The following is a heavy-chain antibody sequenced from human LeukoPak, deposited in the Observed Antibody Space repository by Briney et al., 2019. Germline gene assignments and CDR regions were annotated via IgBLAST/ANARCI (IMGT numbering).Heavy chain of an antibody. J-gene: IGHJ4*02. CDR2: ISWNSGSI. Sequence: GGSLRLSCAASGFTFDDYAMHWVRQAPGKGLEWVSGISWNSGSIGYAGSVKGRFTISRDNAKNSLYLQMNSLRAEDTALYYCAKGDILTGYSFDYWGQGTLVTVSS. D-gene: IGHD3-9*01. CDR3: AKGDILTGYSFDY. V-gene: IGHV3-9*01. CDR1: GFTFDDYA.